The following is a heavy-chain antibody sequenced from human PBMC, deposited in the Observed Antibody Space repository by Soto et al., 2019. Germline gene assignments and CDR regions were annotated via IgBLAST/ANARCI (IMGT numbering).Heavy chain of an antibody. CDR2: ISAYDGNT. Sequence: QVQLVQSGAEVKKPGASVKVSCKASGYSFTSYGISWVRQAPGQGLEWMGWISAYDGNTNYAQKLQGSFTKTTDTSTSIAYMELRSLRSDDTAVYYCASDNGCGESDAWGQGTTVTVSS. CDR3: ASDNGCGESDA. CDR1: GYSFTSYG. V-gene: IGHV1-18*01. D-gene: IGHD3-10*01. J-gene: IGHJ6*02.